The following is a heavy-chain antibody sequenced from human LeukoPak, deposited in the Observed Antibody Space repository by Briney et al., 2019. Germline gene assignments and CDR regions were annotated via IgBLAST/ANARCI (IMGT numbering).Heavy chain of an antibody. Sequence: ASVKVSCKASGGTFSSYAISWVRQAPGQGLEWMGGIIPIFGTANYAQKSQGRVTITADKSTSTAYMELSSLRSEDTAVYYCARGAGDGWYYFDYWGQGTLVTVSS. CDR2: IIPIFGTA. J-gene: IGHJ4*02. CDR3: ARGAGDGWYYFDY. D-gene: IGHD5-24*01. CDR1: GGTFSSYA. V-gene: IGHV1-69*06.